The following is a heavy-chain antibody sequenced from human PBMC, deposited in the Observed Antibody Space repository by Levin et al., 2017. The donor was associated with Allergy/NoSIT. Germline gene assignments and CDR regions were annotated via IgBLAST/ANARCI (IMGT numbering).Heavy chain of an antibody. CDR2: IDPSDSYT. V-gene: IGHV5-10-1*01. J-gene: IGHJ6*03. CDR3: AAFNRGASYYYYMDV. D-gene: IGHD3-16*02. Sequence: GGSLRLSCKGSGYSFTSYWISWVRQMPGKGLEWMGRIDPSDSYTNYSPSFQGHVTISADKSISTAYLQWSSLKASDTAMYYCAAFNRGASYYYYMDVWGKGTTVTVSS. CDR1: GYSFTSYW.